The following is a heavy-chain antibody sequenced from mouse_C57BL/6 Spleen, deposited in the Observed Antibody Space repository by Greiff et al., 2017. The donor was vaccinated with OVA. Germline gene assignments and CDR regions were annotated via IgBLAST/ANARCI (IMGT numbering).Heavy chain of an antibody. D-gene: IGHD1-1*02. J-gene: IGHJ4*01. V-gene: IGHV1-54*01. CDR2: INPGSGGT. CDR3: ARGWGYAMDY. Sequence: QVQLQQSGAELVRPGTSVKVSCKASGYAFTNSLIEWVKQRPGQGLEWIGVINPGSGGTNYNEKFQGKATLTADKSSSTAYMQLSSLTSEDSAVYFCARGWGYAMDYWGQGTSVTVSS. CDR1: GYAFTNSL.